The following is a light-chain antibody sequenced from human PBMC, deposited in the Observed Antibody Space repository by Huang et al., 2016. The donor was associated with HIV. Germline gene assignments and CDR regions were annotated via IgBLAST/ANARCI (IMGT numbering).Light chain of an antibody. V-gene: IGKV1-33*01. CDR1: QDISNY. CDR2: YAS. CDR3: QQYDNLPIT. J-gene: IGKJ5*01. Sequence: DIQMTQSQSSLSASVGDRVTITCQASQDISNYLNWYKQKTGKAPKLLIYYASNLETGVPSRFSGSGSGTDFTFTISSLQPEDIATYYCQQYDNLPITFGQGTRLEIK.